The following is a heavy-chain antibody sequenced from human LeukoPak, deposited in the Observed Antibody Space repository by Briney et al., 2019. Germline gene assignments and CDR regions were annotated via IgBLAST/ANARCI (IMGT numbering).Heavy chain of an antibody. CDR3: ARSSRIAAANMPLQH. D-gene: IGHD6-13*01. CDR1: GGSISGSSYY. Sequence: PSETLSLTCTVSGGSISGSSYYWGWIRQPPGKGLEWIGSIYYSGNTYYNPSLKSRVTMSVATSKNQFSLKLRSVTAADTAVYYCARSSRIAAANMPLQHWGQGTLVTVSS. J-gene: IGHJ1*01. V-gene: IGHV4-39*01. CDR2: IYYSGNT.